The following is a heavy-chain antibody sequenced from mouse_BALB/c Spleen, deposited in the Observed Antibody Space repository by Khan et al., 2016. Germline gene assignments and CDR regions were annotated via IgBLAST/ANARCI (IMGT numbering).Heavy chain of an antibody. V-gene: IGHV2-2*02. CDR1: GFSLTSYG. Sequence: QVQLKESGPGLVQPSQSLSITCTVSGFSLTSYGVHWVRQSPGKGLEWLGVIWSGGSTDYNAAFIYRLSISKDHSTSHVFFKMNRLQAKDTAIYYCAKYDGYFDVWGAGTTVTVSS. D-gene: IGHD2-3*01. J-gene: IGHJ1*01. CDR3: AKYDGYFDV. CDR2: IWSGGST.